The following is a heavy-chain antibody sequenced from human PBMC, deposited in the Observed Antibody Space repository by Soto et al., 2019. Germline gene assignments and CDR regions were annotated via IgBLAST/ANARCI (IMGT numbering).Heavy chain of an antibody. V-gene: IGHV4-59*08. CDR2: FYYSGST. CDR1: GGSISSYY. J-gene: IGHJ4*02. CDR3: ARHGHSHFYDY. Sequence: TSETLSLTCAVSGGSISSYYWSWIRQPPGKGLEWIGCFYYSGSTYYSPSLKSRVTISVDTSNNQFSLKLNSVTAADAAVYYCARHGHSHFYDYWGQGTLVTVSS.